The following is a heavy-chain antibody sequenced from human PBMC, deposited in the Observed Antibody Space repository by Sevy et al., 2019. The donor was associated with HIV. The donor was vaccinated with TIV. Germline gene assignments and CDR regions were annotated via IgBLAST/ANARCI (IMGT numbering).Heavy chain of an antibody. CDR3: AITSIAARMVAFDI. CDR1: GGSISSYY. D-gene: IGHD6-6*01. J-gene: IGHJ3*02. Sequence: SETLSLTCTVSGGSISSYYWSWIRQPPGKGLEWIGYIYYSGSTNYNPSLKSRVTISVDTSKNQFSLKLSSVTAADTAGYYCAITSIAARMVAFDIWGQGTMVTVSS. V-gene: IGHV4-59*01. CDR2: IYYSGST.